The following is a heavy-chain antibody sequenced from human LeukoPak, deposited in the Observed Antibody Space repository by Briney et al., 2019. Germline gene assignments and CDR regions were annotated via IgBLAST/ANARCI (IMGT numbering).Heavy chain of an antibody. V-gene: IGHV1-46*01. CDR3: ASWESSSLDY. D-gene: IGHD6-13*01. J-gene: IGHJ4*02. CDR2: INPNGGTT. CDR1: GYTFSSYY. Sequence: VASVKASCKASGYTFSSYYMHWVRQAPGQGLEWMGVINPNGGTTTYAQKFQGRVTMTRDTSTSTVYMEVSSLRSDDTAVYYCASWESSSLDYWGQGTLVTVSS.